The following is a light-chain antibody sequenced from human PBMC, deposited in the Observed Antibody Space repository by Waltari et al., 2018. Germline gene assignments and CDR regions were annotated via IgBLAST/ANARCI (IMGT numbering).Light chain of an antibody. CDR1: QDISSW. J-gene: IGKJ4*01. V-gene: IGKV1-12*01. Sequence: DIQMTQSPSSVSASVGDRVTITCRASQDISSWVTWYHQKPGQAPRLLIYGASSRATGIPDRFSGSGSGTDFTRTISRLEPEDSAVYYCQQYDGSVVTFGGGTKVEIK. CDR2: GAS. CDR3: QQYDGSVVT.